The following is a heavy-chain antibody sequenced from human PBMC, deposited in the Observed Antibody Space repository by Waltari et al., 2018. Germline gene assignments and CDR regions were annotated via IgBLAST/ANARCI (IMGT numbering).Heavy chain of an antibody. CDR3: ARDPDYYDSSGGAFDI. D-gene: IGHD3-22*01. V-gene: IGHV4-31*03. CDR1: GGSISRGGYS. Sequence: QVQLQESGPGLVKPSQTLSLTCTVSGGSISRGGYSWSWIRQHPGKGLEWIGYIYYSGSTYYNPSLKSRVTISVDTSKNQFSLKLSSVTAADTAVYYCARDPDYYDSSGGAFDIWGQGTMVTVSS. CDR2: IYYSGST. J-gene: IGHJ3*02.